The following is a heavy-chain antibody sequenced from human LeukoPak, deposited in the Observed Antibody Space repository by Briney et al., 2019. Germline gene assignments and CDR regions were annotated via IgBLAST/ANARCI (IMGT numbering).Heavy chain of an antibody. CDR3: AREQTTVTTDWFDP. CDR1: GGTFSSYA. Sequence: SVKVSCKASGGTFSSYAISWVRQAPGHGLEWMGRIMPILGIANYAQKFQGRVTITADKSTSTAYMELSSLRSEDTAVYYCAREQTTVTTDWFDPWGQGTLVTVSS. J-gene: IGHJ5*02. CDR2: IMPILGIA. V-gene: IGHV1-69*04. D-gene: IGHD4-11*01.